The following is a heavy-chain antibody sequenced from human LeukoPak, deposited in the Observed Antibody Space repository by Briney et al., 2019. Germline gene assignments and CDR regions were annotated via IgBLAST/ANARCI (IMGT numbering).Heavy chain of an antibody. CDR3: ARADYGASTIFDY. V-gene: IGHV4-59*01. J-gene: IGHJ4*02. CDR1: GFTFSSYA. CDR2: IYYSGST. Sequence: GSLRLSCAASGFTFSSYAMSWVRQAPGKGLEWIGYIYYSGSTNYNPSLKSRVTISVDTSKNQFSLKLSSVTAADTAVYYCARADYGASTIFDYWGQGTLVTVSS. D-gene: IGHD4-17*01.